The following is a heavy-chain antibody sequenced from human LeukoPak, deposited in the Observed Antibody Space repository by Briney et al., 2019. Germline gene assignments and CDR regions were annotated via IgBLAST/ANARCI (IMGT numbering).Heavy chain of an antibody. CDR1: GGTFSSYA. J-gene: IGHJ6*02. CDR3: ARDRVTTVYYYGMDV. CDR2: IIPIFGTA. D-gene: IGHD4-11*01. V-gene: IGHV1-69*13. Sequence: SVKVSCKASGGTFSSYAISWVRQAPGQGLEWMGGIIPIFGTANYAQKFQGRVTITADESTSTAYVELSSLRSEDTAVYYCARDRVTTVYYYGMDVWGQGTTVTVSS.